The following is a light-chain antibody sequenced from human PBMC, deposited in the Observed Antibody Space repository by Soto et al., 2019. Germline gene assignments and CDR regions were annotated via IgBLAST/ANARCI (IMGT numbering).Light chain of an antibody. J-gene: IGLJ1*01. CDR1: SSDVGGYIY. Sequence: QPVLTQPASVSGSPGQSITISCTGTSSDVGGYIYVSWYQQLPGKAPKLIIYDVNDRPSGVSNRFSGSKSGNTASLTISGLQSEDEADYYCSSFTSSVTWVFGTGTKLTVL. V-gene: IGLV2-14*03. CDR3: SSFTSSVTWV. CDR2: DVN.